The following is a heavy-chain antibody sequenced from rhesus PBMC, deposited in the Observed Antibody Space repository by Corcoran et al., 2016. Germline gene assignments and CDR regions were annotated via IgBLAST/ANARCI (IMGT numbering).Heavy chain of an antibody. CDR1: GYSISSGYD. CDR3: ARDRYSWNREYYFDY. D-gene: IGHD1-1-1*01. Sequence: QVQMQESGPGVVKPSETLSLTCAVSGYSISSGYDWSWIRQPPGKGLEWIGYIYGSMGSTTYNPSLKNRVTSSKDTSKNQFSLKLSSVTAADTAVYYCARDRYSWNREYYFDYWGQGVLVTVSS. CDR2: IYGSMGST. J-gene: IGHJ4*01. V-gene: IGHV4-76*01.